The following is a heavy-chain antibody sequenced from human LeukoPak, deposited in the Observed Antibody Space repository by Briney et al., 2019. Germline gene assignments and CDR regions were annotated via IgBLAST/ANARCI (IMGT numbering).Heavy chain of an antibody. J-gene: IGHJ4*02. V-gene: IGHV3-48*03. D-gene: IGHD6-13*01. CDR2: ISTSGSTI. CDR1: GFTFSSYE. Sequence: PGRSLRLSCAASGFTFSSYEMNWVRQAPGKGLDWVSYISTSGSTIYYADSVKGRFTISRDNAKNSLYLQMNSLRAEDTAVYYCATSRGSWPDYFDYWGQGTLVTVSS. CDR3: ATSRGSWPDYFDY.